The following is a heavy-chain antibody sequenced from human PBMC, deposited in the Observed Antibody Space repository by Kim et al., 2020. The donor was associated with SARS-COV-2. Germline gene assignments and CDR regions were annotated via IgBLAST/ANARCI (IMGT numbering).Heavy chain of an antibody. CDR1: GYSFTSYW. Sequence: GESLKISCKGSGYSFTSYWISWVRQMPGKGLEWMGRIDPSDSYTNYSPSFQGHVTISADKSISTAYLQWSSLKASDTAMYYCASYGRGYSYGSPYGMDFWGQGTTVTVSS. D-gene: IGHD5-18*01. CDR2: IDPSDSYT. V-gene: IGHV5-10-1*01. J-gene: IGHJ6*02. CDR3: ASYGRGYSYGSPYGMDF.